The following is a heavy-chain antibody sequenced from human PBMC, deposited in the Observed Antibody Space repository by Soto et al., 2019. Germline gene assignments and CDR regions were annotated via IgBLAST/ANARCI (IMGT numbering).Heavy chain of an antibody. V-gene: IGHV3-21*01. D-gene: IGHD3-22*01. CDR3: ARDLILSGDRSGLDY. CDR1: GFTFSSYS. Sequence: EVQLVESGGGLVKPGGSLRLSCAASGFTFSSYSMNWVRQAPGKGLEWVSSISSSSSYIYYADSVKGRFTISRDNAKNSLYLQMNSLRAEDTAVYYCARDLILSGDRSGLDYWGQGTLVTVSS. J-gene: IGHJ4*02. CDR2: ISSSSSYI.